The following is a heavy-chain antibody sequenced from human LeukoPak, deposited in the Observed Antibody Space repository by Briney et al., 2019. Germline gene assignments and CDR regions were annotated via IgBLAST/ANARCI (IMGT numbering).Heavy chain of an antibody. CDR1: GASISGGIYY. CDR3: ARGVLY. CDR2: IYYTGTT. Sequence: SQTLSLTYTVSGASISGGIYYWSWIRQHPGKGLEWIGYIYYTGTTYYNPSLKSRVTISVDTSKNQLSLKLSSVTAADTAVYYCARGVLYWGQGTLVTVSS. J-gene: IGHJ4*02. D-gene: IGHD6-13*01. V-gene: IGHV4-31*03.